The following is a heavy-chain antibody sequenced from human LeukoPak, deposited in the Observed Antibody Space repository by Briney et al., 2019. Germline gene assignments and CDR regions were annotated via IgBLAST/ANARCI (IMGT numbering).Heavy chain of an antibody. CDR3: ARGRIAAAGKGFDY. Sequence: SETLSLTCAVYGGSFSGYYWSWIRQPPGKGLEWIGEINHSGSTNYNPSLKSRVTISVDTSKNQFSLKLSSVTAADTVVYYCARGRIAAAGKGFDYWGQGTLVTVSS. CDR2: INHSGST. J-gene: IGHJ4*02. CDR1: GGSFSGYY. V-gene: IGHV4-34*01. D-gene: IGHD6-13*01.